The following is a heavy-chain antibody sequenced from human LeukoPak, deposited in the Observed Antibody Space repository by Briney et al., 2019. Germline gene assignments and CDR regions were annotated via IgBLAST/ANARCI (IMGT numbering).Heavy chain of an antibody. J-gene: IGHJ6*03. D-gene: IGHD2-2*01. CDR1: GGSFSGYY. Sequence: PSETLSLTCAVYGGSFSGYYWSWIRQPPGKGLEWIGEINHSGSTNYNSSLKSRVTISVDTSKNQFSLKLSSVTAADTAVYYCARGRRYQLKLYYYYYMDVWGKGTTVTVSS. CDR3: ARGRRYQLKLYYYYYMDV. V-gene: IGHV4-34*01. CDR2: INHSGST.